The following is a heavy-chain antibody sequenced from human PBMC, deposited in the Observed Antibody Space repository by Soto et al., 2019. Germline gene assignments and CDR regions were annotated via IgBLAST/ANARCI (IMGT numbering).Heavy chain of an antibody. CDR1: GGPYSKYS. V-gene: IGHV1-69*02. D-gene: IGHD3-22*01. CDR2: IIPIFDIT. CDR3: SRSLLGDAYDIDGLYN. J-gene: IGHJ4*02. Sequence: QVQLVQSGTEVKKPGSSVTVSCKASGGPYSKYSIIWVRQAPGQGLECMGRIIPIFDITNYAQKFQGRVTITADKSTSTVYMDLSSLRSEDTAVYYCSRSLLGDAYDIDGLYNWCQVTLVTVSS.